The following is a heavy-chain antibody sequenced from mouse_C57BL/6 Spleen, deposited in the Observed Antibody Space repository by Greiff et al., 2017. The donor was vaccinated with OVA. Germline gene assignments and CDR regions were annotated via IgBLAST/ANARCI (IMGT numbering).Heavy chain of an antibody. V-gene: IGHV3-1*01. CDR1: GYSITSGYD. CDR3: AREGDYEGFAY. CDR2: ISYSGST. Sequence: EVKLQESGPGMVKPSQSLSLTCTVTGYSITSGYDWHWIRHFPGNKLEWMGYISYSGSTNYNPSLKSRISITHDTSKNHFFLKLNYVTTEDTATYYCAREGDYEGFAYWGQGTLVTVSA. D-gene: IGHD2-4*01. J-gene: IGHJ3*01.